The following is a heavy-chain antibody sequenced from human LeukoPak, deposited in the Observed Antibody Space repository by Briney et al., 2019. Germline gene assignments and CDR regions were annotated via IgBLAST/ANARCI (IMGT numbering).Heavy chain of an antibody. J-gene: IGHJ4*02. D-gene: IGHD5-18*01. CDR3: ARDPGYSYGFDY. CDR2: IYSDGNT. V-gene: IGHV3-66*01. Sequence: GGSLRLSCAASGFTVSDNYMSWVRQAPGKGLEWVSIIYSDGNTYYADSVKGRFTISRDNSKNTLYLQMNTLRVEDTAIYYCARDPGYSYGFDYWGQGTLVTVSS. CDR1: GFTVSDNY.